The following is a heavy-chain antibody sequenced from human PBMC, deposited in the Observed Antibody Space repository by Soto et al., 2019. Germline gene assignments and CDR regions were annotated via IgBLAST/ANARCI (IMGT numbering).Heavy chain of an antibody. Sequence: QVQLQESGPGLVKPSQTLSLTCTVSGDSISNGRYYWSWIRQHPGKALEWIGYVSYSGRPYYNPSLQSRLTISRDTSQNQFSLKLSFVTAADTAIYYCARAREYYDTEFDPWGQGALVSVSS. CDR2: VSYSGRP. CDR1: GDSISNGRYY. J-gene: IGHJ5*02. CDR3: ARAREYYDTEFDP. V-gene: IGHV4-31*03. D-gene: IGHD3-22*01.